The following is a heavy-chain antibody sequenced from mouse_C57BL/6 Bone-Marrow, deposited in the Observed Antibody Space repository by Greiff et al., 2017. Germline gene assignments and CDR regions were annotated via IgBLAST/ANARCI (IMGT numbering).Heavy chain of an antibody. CDR3: ARSDYGGFDY. CDR2: IDPEDGET. Sequence: EVQLQESGAELVKPGASVKLSCTASGFNIKDYYMHWVKQRTEKGLEWIGRIDPEDGETKYAPKCQGKATITADTSSNTAYLQLSSLTSEDTAVYYCARSDYGGFDYWGQGTTLTVSS. D-gene: IGHD1-1*02. V-gene: IGHV14-2*01. J-gene: IGHJ2*01. CDR1: GFNIKDYY.